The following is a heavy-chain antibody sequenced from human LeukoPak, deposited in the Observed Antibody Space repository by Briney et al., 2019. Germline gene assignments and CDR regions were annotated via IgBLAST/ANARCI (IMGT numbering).Heavy chain of an antibody. CDR2: ITPSGGTT. V-gene: IGHV1-46*01. D-gene: IGHD3-16*01. CDR3: ARDPGSPWGEPYYYYMDV. Sequence: ASVKVSCKASGYTFTSSYMHWVRQAPGQGREWMGIITPSGGTTNNAQKFQGRITMTRDMSTSTVYMELSSLRYEDTAVYYCARDPGSPWGEPYYYYMDVWGKGTTVTVSS. CDR1: GYTFTSSY. J-gene: IGHJ6*03.